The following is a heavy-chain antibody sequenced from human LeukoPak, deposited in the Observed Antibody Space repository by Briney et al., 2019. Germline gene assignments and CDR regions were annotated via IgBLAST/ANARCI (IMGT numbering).Heavy chain of an antibody. CDR2: IYYSGST. D-gene: IGHD6-6*01. J-gene: IGHJ6*03. V-gene: IGHV4-39*07. CDR3: ASGDSSSSYYYYYYIDV. Sequence: PSETLSLTCTVSGGSISSSSYYWGWIRQPPGKGLEWIGNIYYSGSTYYNPSLKSRVTISVDTSKTQFSLKLSSVTAADTAAYYCASGDSSSSYYYYYYIDVWGKGTTVTVSS. CDR1: GGSISSSSYY.